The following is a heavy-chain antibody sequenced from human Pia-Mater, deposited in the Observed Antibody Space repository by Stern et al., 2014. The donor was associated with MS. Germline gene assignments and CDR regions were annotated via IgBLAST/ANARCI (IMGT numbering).Heavy chain of an antibody. CDR3: ARGVTAVTNYVPNWCFDL. CDR1: GGSITNRDY. J-gene: IGHJ2*01. D-gene: IGHD4-11*01. Sequence: VQLEESGPGLVKPSETLSLTCTVSGGSITNRDYWGWIRQSPGKGLEWIGSVYYSGITYYRPSLKSRATISIDTSRHPFFRGLTSGPATDTAVYFCARGVTAVTNYVPNWCFDLWGRGTLVTVSS. V-gene: IGHV4-39*02. CDR2: VYYSGIT.